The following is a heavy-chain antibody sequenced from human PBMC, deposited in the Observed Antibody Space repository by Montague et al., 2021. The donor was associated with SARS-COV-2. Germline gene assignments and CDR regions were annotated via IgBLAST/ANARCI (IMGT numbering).Heavy chain of an antibody. CDR2: ISYSGSA. Sequence: SETLSLTCAVYGGSISNYNWRWIRQSPGKELEWIGQISYSGSANYNPSLKSRVTILLDTAKNQFSLKLTSVNAADTAVYYCTRCAPGYWGQGALVTVSS. CDR1: GGSISNYN. V-gene: IGHV4-34*01. J-gene: IGHJ4*02. CDR3: TRCAPGY.